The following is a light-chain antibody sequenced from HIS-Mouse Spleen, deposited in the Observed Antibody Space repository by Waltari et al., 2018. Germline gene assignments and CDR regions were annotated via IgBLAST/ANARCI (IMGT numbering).Light chain of an antibody. J-gene: IGLJ2*01. CDR3: SSYTSSSTLV. CDR2: DVS. V-gene: IGLV2-14*03. CDR1: SSDVGGYNY. Sequence: QSALTQPASVSGSPGQSITISCTGTSSDVGGYNYVSWYQQHPGKAPKLIIYDVSNRPSGVSNRFSGSKSGNTASLTISGLQAEDEADYYCSSYTSSSTLVFGGGTK.